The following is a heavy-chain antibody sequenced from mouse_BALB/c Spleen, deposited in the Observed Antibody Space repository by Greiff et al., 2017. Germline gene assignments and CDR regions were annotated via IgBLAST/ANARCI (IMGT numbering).Heavy chain of an antibody. V-gene: IGHV1-9*01. CDR3: AREDLDYGYPHFDY. Sequence: QVQLKESGAELMKPGASVKISCKATGYTFSSYWIEWVKQRPGHGLEWIGEILPGSGSTNYNEKFKGKATFTADTSSNTAYMQLSSLTSEDSAVYYCAREDLDYGYPHFDYWGQGTTLTVSS. D-gene: IGHD1-2*01. J-gene: IGHJ2*01. CDR1: GYTFSSYW. CDR2: ILPGSGST.